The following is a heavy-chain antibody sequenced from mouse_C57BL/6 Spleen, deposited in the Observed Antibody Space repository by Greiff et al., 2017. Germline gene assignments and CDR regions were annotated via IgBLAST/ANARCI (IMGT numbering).Heavy chain of an antibody. D-gene: IGHD1-1*01. CDR3: ARESIYYYGSSSRVFDY. CDR2: IWSGGST. Sequence: QVQLQQSGPGLVQPSQSLSITCTVSGFSLTSYGVHWVRQSPGKGLEWLGVIWSGGSTDYNAAFISRLSISKDNSKSQVFFKMNSLQADDTAIYYCARESIYYYGSSSRVFDYWGQGTTLTVSS. V-gene: IGHV2-2*01. CDR1: GFSLTSYG. J-gene: IGHJ2*01.